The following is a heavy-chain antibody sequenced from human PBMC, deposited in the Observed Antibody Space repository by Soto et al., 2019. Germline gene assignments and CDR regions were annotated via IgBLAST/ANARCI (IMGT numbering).Heavy chain of an antibody. D-gene: IGHD3-10*01. V-gene: IGHV3-23*01. J-gene: IGHJ6*02. Sequence: GGSLRLSCAASGFTFSSYAMSWVRQAPGKGLEWVSAISGSGGSTYYADSVKGRFTISRDNSKNTLYLQMNSLRAEDTAVYYCAKAQTRIWFGDYNSKYYGMDVWGQGTTVTVSS. CDR2: ISGSGGST. CDR1: GFTFSSYA. CDR3: AKAQTRIWFGDYNSKYYGMDV.